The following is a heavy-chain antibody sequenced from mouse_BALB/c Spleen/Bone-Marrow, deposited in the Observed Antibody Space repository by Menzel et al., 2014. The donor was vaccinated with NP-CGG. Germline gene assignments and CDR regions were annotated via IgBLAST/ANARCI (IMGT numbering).Heavy chain of an antibody. D-gene: IGHD2-2*01. Sequence: VQLQQSGAELVKSVAPVKLSCTASGFNIKDTYMHWVKQRPEQGLEWIGRIDPANGNTKYDPKFQGKASITADTSSNTAYLQLSSLTSEDTAVYYCASYVYGYYFDYWGQGTTLTVSS. CDR2: IDPANGNT. J-gene: IGHJ2*01. CDR1: GFNIKDTY. V-gene: IGHV14-3*02. CDR3: ASYVYGYYFDY.